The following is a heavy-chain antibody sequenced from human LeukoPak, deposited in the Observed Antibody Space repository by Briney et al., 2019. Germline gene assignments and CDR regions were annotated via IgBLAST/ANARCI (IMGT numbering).Heavy chain of an antibody. CDR2: ISGSDGST. D-gene: IGHD2/OR15-2a*01. V-gene: IGHV3-23*01. J-gene: IGHJ3*02. CDR3: AKDSHYLLVGGGDAFDI. Sequence: GGSLRLSCAASGFIFSNYAMSWVRQAPGKGLEWVSTISGSDGSTYYADSVRGRFTISRDNSKNTLYLRMSSLRVEDTAIYFCAKDSHYLLVGGGDAFDIWGPGTMVTVSS. CDR1: GFIFSNYA.